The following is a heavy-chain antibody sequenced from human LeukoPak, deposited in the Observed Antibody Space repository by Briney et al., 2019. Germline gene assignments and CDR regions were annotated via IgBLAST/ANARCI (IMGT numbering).Heavy chain of an antibody. CDR3: ARSQSQSGSYRYYFTY. V-gene: IGHV4-61*08. J-gene: IGHJ4*02. CDR1: GVSVGSAGYY. D-gene: IGHD1-26*01. Sequence: SETLSLTCSVSGVSVGSAGYYWTWIRQPPGKGLEWIGYMYYNGNSNYNPFLKSRVTMSLDPSKNRFSLKLSSVTAADTAVYYCARSQSQSGSYRYYFTYWGQGTLVTVSS. CDR2: MYYNGNS.